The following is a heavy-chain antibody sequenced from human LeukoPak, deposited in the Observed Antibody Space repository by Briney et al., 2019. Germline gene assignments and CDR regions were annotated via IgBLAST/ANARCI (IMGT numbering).Heavy chain of an antibody. V-gene: IGHV1-46*01. CDR3: ARDMGYIVVVTATSDAFDI. D-gene: IGHD2-21*02. CDR1: GYTFTSYY. J-gene: IGHJ3*02. Sequence: GASVKVSCKASGYTFTSYYMYWVRQAPRQGLEWVGIMNPSGGSTSYAQKFQGRVTITRDMSTNTHYMELSSLRSEDTAVYYCARDMGYIVVVTATSDAFDIWGQGTMVTVSS. CDR2: MNPSGGST.